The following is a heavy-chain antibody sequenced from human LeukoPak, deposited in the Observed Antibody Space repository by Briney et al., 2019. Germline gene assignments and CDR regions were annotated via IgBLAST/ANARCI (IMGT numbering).Heavy chain of an antibody. CDR1: GFTFSSYS. D-gene: IGHD6-19*01. CDR3: ARDVAGNIDY. V-gene: IGHV3-21*01. CDR2: ISSSSSYI. J-gene: IGHJ4*02. Sequence: AGGSLRLSCAASGFTFSSYSMNWVRQAPGKGLEWVSSISSSSSYIYYADSVKGRFTISRENAKNSLYLQMNSLRAEDTAVYYCARDVAGNIDYWGQGTLVTVSS.